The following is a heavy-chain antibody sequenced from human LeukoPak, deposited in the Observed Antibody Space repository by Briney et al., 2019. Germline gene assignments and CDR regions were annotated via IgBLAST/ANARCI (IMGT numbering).Heavy chain of an antibody. CDR3: ARSMPHSSGWYAGDY. CDR1: GGSISSSSYY. Sequence: PSETLSLTCTVSGGSISSSSYYWGWIRQPPGKGLEWIGSIYYSGSTYYNPSLKSRVTISVDTSKNQFSLKLSSVTAADTAVYYCARSMPHSSGWYAGDYWGQGTPVTVSS. D-gene: IGHD6-19*01. V-gene: IGHV4-39*07. CDR2: IYYSGST. J-gene: IGHJ4*02.